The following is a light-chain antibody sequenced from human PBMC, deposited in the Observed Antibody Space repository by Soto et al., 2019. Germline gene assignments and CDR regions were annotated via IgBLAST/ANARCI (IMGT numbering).Light chain of an antibody. V-gene: IGKV3-20*01. CDR1: QSVSSDY. CDR3: QQFGTSPFT. CDR2: RAS. J-gene: IGKJ3*01. Sequence: EIVLTQSPGTLSLSPGERATLSCRASQSVSSDYLAWYQQKPGQTPKVLIYRASSRATGIPDRFSGSGSGTDFTLTISRLEPEDFAVYYCQQFGTSPFTFGPGTKVEIK.